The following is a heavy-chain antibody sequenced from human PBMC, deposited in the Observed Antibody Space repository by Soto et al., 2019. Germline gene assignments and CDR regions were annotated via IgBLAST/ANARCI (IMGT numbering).Heavy chain of an antibody. Sequence: QVQLQQSGPGLVKPSQTLSLTCAISGDSVSSNSASWNWIRQSPSRGLEWLGRTYYRSKWYYHYAVSLESRLAINPDTSKTQFSLQLNSVTPEDTAVYYGERAQNGDIDYWGQGTLVTVSS. CDR2: TYYRSKWYY. V-gene: IGHV6-1*01. CDR1: GDSVSSNSAS. D-gene: IGHD3-10*01. J-gene: IGHJ4*02. CDR3: ERAQNGDIDY.